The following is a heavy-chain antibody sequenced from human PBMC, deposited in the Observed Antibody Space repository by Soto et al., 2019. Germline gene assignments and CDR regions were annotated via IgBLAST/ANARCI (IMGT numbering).Heavy chain of an antibody. CDR3: ARALGIAAAGTINWFDP. D-gene: IGHD6-13*01. Sequence: QLQLQESGPGLVKPSETLSLTCTVSGGSISSSSYYWGWIRQPPGKGLEWIGSIYYSGSTYYNPSLKSRVTISVDPSKNQFSLKLSSVTAADTAVYYCARALGIAAAGTINWFDPWGQGTLVTVSS. CDR2: IYYSGST. J-gene: IGHJ5*02. V-gene: IGHV4-39*01. CDR1: GGSISSSSYY.